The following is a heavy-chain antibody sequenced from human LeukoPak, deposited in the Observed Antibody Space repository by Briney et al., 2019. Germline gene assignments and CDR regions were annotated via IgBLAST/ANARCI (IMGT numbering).Heavy chain of an antibody. CDR3: ARDQRNSGSYRFEY. V-gene: IGHV1-18*01. CDR1: GYTFSGYG. J-gene: IGHJ4*02. D-gene: IGHD1-26*01. CDR2: VTGNNGNT. Sequence: ASVKVSCKTSGYTFSGYGISWVRQAPGQGLEWMGWVTGNNGNTNYAPSLQGRVTMTTDTSTNTAYMELTSLRSDDTAVYYCARDQRNSGSYRFEYWGQGTLVTVSS.